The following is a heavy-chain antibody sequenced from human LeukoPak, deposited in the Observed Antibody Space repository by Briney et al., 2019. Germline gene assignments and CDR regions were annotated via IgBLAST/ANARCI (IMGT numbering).Heavy chain of an antibody. CDR2: ISYDGSNK. V-gene: IGHV3-30*04. Sequence: PGGSLRLSCAASGFTFSSYAMHWVRQAPGKGLEWVAVISYDGSNKYYADSVKGRFTISRDNSKNTLYLQMNSSRAEDTAVYYCANGQWLDPPSWFDPWGQGTLVTVSS. J-gene: IGHJ5*02. CDR1: GFTFSSYA. D-gene: IGHD6-19*01. CDR3: ANGQWLDPPSWFDP.